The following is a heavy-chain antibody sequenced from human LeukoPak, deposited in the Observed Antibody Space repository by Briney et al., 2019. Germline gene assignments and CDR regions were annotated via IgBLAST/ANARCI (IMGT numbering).Heavy chain of an antibody. V-gene: IGHV4-39*01. CDR3: ASHPFAGRHD. D-gene: IGHD1-26*01. CDR1: GGSISSSSYY. CDR2: IYYSGST. J-gene: IGHJ4*02. Sequence: SETLSLTCTVSGGSISSSSYYWGWIRQPPGKGLEWIGSIYYSGSTYYNLSLKSRVTISVDTSKNQFSLKLSSVTAADTAVYYCASHPFAGRHDWGQGTLVTVSS.